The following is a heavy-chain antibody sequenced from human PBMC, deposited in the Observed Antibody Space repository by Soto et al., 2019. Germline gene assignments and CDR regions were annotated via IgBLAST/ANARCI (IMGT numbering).Heavy chain of an antibody. CDR1: GGSISSSTYY. CDR2: IHYSGSA. Sequence: QLQLQESGPGLVKPSETLSLTCTVSGGSISSSTYYWGWIRQPPGKGLEWIGMIHYSGSAYYNPSTKSRVTISIDTSKNQFSLRLSSVTAADTAVYYCARHGVDYGDYASYYYYGMDVWGRGTTVTVSS. CDR3: ARHGVDYGDYASYYYYGMDV. V-gene: IGHV4-39*01. D-gene: IGHD4-17*01. J-gene: IGHJ6*02.